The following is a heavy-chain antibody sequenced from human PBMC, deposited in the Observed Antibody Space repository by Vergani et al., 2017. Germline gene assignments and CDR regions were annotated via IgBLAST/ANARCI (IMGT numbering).Heavy chain of an antibody. J-gene: IGHJ4*02. D-gene: IGHD7-27*01. V-gene: IGHV4-4*07. CDR2: LCPSGST. Sequence: QVQMQESGPGLVKTSETLSLTCSASGAPISYWCWSWLRQPAGKGLEWIGRLCPSGSTNYKPSRKSRVTMSIDTSKNQFSLKLTSVTAADTAVYYCATGAGPFDIGGKGTRVTVSS. CDR1: GAPISYWC. CDR3: ATGAGPFDI.